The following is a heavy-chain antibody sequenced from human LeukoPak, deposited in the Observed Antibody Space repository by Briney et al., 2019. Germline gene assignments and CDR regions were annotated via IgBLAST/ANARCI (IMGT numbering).Heavy chain of an antibody. CDR2: INSDGSST. CDR3: ARGAYFDWLLSYLDY. V-gene: IGHV3-74*01. J-gene: IGHJ4*02. CDR1: GFTFSSYW. D-gene: IGHD3-9*01. Sequence: GGSLRLSCAASGFTFSSYWMHWVRQAPGKGLVWVSRINSDGSSTSYADSVKGRFTISRDNAKNTLYLQMNSLRAEDTAVYHCARGAYFDWLLSYLDYWGQGTLVTVSS.